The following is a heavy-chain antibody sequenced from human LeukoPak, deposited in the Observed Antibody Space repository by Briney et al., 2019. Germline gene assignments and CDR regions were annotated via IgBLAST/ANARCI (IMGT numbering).Heavy chain of an antibody. CDR1: GFTFTDTY. Sequence: GGSLRLSCAVSGFTFTDTYMTWIRQAPGKGLESLSYISPSGTGISYADSVKGRFTISRDNAKNSLYLQMNSLRAEDTAVYYCAKGYSSGWSEGFLDYWGQGSLVTVSS. D-gene: IGHD6-19*01. CDR2: ISPSGTGI. J-gene: IGHJ4*02. CDR3: AKGYSSGWSEGFLDY. V-gene: IGHV3-11*01.